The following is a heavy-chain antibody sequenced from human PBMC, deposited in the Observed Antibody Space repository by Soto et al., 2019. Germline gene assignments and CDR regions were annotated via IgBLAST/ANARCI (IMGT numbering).Heavy chain of an antibody. CDR3: PRDPGGTVFAEWTFYFDY. CDR1: GFTFSSYA. V-gene: IGHV3-30-3*01. Sequence: QVQLVESGGGVVQPGRSLRLSCAASGFTFSSYAMHWVRQAPGKGLEWVAVISYDGSNKYYADSVKGRFTISRDNSKNPLHLPMNSLSAEDTAVYYCPRDPGGTVFAEWTFYFDYWGQATLFTVSS. D-gene: IGHD3-16*01. J-gene: IGHJ4*02. CDR2: ISYDGSNK.